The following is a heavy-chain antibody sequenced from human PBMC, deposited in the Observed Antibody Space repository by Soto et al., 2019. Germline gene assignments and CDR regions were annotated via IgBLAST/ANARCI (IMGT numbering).Heavy chain of an antibody. J-gene: IGHJ6*03. Sequence: GGSLRLSCAASGFTFSDYAIHWVRQAPGKGLEWVAVISYDGRNKYDADSVKGRFTISRDNSKNTLYLQMNSLRAEDTAVYYCARERSSSSYYYYYYYMDVWGKGTTVTVSS. CDR2: ISYDGRNK. CDR3: ARERSSSSYYYYYYYMDV. V-gene: IGHV3-30*04. D-gene: IGHD6-6*01. CDR1: GFTFSDYA.